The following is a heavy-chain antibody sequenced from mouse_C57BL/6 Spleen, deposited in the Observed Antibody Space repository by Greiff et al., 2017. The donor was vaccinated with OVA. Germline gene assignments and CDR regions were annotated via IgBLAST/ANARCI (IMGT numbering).Heavy chain of an antibody. CDR2: IDPSDSYT. V-gene: IGHV1-69*01. CDR3: ATAYYDYDSYAMDY. D-gene: IGHD2-4*01. Sequence: VQLQQPGAELVMPGASVKLSCKASGYTFTSYWMHWVKQRPGQGLEWIGEIDPSDSYTNYNQKFKGKSTLTVDKSSSTAYMQLSSLTSEDSAVYYCATAYYDYDSYAMDYWGQGTSVTVSS. CDR1: GYTFTSYW. J-gene: IGHJ4*01.